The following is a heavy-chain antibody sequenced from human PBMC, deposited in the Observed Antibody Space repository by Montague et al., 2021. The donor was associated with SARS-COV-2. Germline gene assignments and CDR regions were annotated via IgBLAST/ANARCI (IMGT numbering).Heavy chain of an antibody. CDR2: IYYSGNT. V-gene: IGHV4-39*07. CDR3: ARGFDV. CDR1: GGSFSSSSYY. Sequence: SETLSLTCTVSGGSFSSSSYYWGWIRPPPGMVLEWIGSIYYSGNTYYNPSLKSRFTISVDTSKNQFSLKLSSVTAADTAVYYCARGFDVWGRGTLVTVSS. J-gene: IGHJ2*01.